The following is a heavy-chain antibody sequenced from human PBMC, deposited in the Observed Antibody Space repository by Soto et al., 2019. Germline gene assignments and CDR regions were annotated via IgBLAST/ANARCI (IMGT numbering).Heavy chain of an antibody. J-gene: IGHJ5*02. V-gene: IGHV4-61*08. D-gene: IGHD4-4*01. CDR3: ARTLTTDRRWFDP. CDR1: GGSVTSAGYY. Sequence: QVQLQESGPGLVKPSETLSLTCTVSGGSVTSAGYYWGWIRQPPGKGLEWIGHIYYTGRTSYNPSLESRVTLSVDTSRDQFSLNLSSVTAADTAVYFCARTLTTDRRWFDPWGQGTLVTVSS. CDR2: IYYTGRT.